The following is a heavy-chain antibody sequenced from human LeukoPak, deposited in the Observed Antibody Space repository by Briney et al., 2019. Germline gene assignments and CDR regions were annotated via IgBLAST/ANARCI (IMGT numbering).Heavy chain of an antibody. D-gene: IGHD1-26*01. CDR2: MNPNSGNT. CDR3: ARGSGKTYSGSYYRFDY. CDR1: GYTFTGYY. Sequence: ASVKVSCKASGYTFTGYYMHWVRQAPGQGLEWMGWMNPNSGNTGYAQKFQGRVTMTRNTSISTAYMELSSLRSEDTAVYYCARGSGKTYSGSYYRFDYWGQGTLVTVSS. J-gene: IGHJ4*02. V-gene: IGHV1-8*02.